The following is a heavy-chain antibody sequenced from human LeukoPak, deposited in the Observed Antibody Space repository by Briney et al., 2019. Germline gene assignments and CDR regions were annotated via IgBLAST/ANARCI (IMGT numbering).Heavy chain of an antibody. V-gene: IGHV4-39*07. CDR3: ARGSTRDPSDY. CDR2: IYHSGST. CDR1: GGSISSSSYY. Sequence: SETLSLTCTVPGGSISSSSYYWGWIRQPPGKGLEWIGSIYHSGSTYYNPSLKSRVTISVDTSKNQFSLKLSSVTAADTAVYYCARGSTRDPSDYWGQGTLVTVSS. J-gene: IGHJ4*02.